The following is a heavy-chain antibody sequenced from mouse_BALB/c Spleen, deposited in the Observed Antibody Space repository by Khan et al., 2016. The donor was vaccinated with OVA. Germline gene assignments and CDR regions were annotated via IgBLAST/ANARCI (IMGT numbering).Heavy chain of an antibody. CDR1: GYAFSSYW. V-gene: IGHV1-80*01. D-gene: IGHD1-1*01. Sequence: QVQLKESGAELVRPGSSVKISCKASGYAFSSYWMNWMKQRPGQGLEWIGQIYPGDGDTNDNGKFEGKATLTAVKSSSTAYLQLSSLTSEDSAVYFCARAYGYWYFDVWGAGTTVTVSS. J-gene: IGHJ1*01. CDR3: ARAYGYWYFDV. CDR2: IYPGDGDT.